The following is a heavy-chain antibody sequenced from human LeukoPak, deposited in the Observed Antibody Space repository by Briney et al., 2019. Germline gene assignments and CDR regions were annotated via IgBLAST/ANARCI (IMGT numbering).Heavy chain of an antibody. V-gene: IGHV1-46*01. CDR1: GYTFTSYY. CDR3: ARGKYCSGGECYSVRTSYDGFDS. D-gene: IGHD2-8*02. Sequence: GASVKVSCKASGYTFTSYYMHWVRQAPGQGLEWMGIINPSGGSTSYAQKFQGRVTMTRDTSTSTVYMELSSLRSEDTAVYYCARGKYCSGGECYSVRTSYDGFDSWGQGTVVSVSS. CDR2: INPSGGST. J-gene: IGHJ5*01.